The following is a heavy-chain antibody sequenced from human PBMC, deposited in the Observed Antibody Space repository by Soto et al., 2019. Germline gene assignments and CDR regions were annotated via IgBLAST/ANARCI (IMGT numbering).Heavy chain of an antibody. D-gene: IGHD1-1*01. CDR1: GFTFSRYA. CDR3: ATQDFRGTTGTT. CDR2: ISGSGGNI. J-gene: IGHJ4*02. V-gene: IGHV3-23*01. Sequence: GGSLRLSCAASGFTFSRYAMGWVRQAPGKGLEWVSVISGSGGNIHYADSVKGRFTISRDNSKNTLYLQMNSLRVEDTAVYNCATQDFRGTTGTTWGQGTLVTVSS.